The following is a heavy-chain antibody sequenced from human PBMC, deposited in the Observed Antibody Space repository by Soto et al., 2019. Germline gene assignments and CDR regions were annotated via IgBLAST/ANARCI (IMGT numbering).Heavy chain of an antibody. CDR1: GGSISSGDYY. D-gene: IGHD1-26*01. V-gene: IGHV4-30-4*01. CDR2: IYYSGST. J-gene: IGHJ5*02. Sequence: KTWETLSLTCTVSGGSISSGDYYWSWIRQPPGKGLEWIGYIYYSGSTYYNPSLKSRVTISVDTSKNQFSLKLSSVTAADTAVYYCARELVGAINWFDPWGQGTLVTVSS. CDR3: ARELVGAINWFDP.